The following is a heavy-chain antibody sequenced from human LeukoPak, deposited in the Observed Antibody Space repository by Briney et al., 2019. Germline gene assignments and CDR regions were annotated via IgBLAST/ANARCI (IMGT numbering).Heavy chain of an antibody. CDR3: ARDLEYSSGCVDY. J-gene: IGHJ4*02. D-gene: IGHD6-19*01. CDR1: GFTVSSNY. V-gene: IGHV3-66*01. Sequence: GGSLRLSCAASGFTVSSNYMSWVRQAPGKGLEWVSVIYSGGSTYYADSVKGRFTISRDNAKNSLYLQMNSLRAEDTAVYYCARDLEYSSGCVDYWGQGTLVTVSS. CDR2: IYSGGST.